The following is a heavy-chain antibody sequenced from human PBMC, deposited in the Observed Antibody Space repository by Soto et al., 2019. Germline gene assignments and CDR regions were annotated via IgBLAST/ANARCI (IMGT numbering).Heavy chain of an antibody. V-gene: IGHV3-23*01. CDR2: ISGSGGST. CDR1: GFTFSSYA. D-gene: IGHD6-13*01. CDR3: AKSLRRGIAAAGGFDY. Sequence: EVQLLESGGGLVQPGGSLRLSCAASGFTFSSYAMSWVRQAPGKGLEWVSAISGSGGSTYYADSVKGRFTISRDNSKNTRYLQMNSLRAEDTAVYYCAKSLRRGIAAAGGFDYWGQGTLVTVSS. J-gene: IGHJ4*02.